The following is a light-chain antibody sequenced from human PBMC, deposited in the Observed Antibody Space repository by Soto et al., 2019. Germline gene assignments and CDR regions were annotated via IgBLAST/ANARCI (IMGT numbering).Light chain of an antibody. V-gene: IGKV3-20*01. J-gene: IGKJ4*01. CDR2: GAS. Sequence: EIVLTQSPGTLSLSPGERATLSCRASQSVSSSYLAWYQQKPGQAPRLLIYGASSRATGIPDRFSGSGSGTDFTLTISRLEPEDFAVYYRQQYGSSPLTCGGGTKVEIK. CDR3: QQYGSSPLT. CDR1: QSVSSSY.